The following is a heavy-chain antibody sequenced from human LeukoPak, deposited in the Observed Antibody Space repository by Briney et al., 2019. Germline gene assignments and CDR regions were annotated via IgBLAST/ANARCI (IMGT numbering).Heavy chain of an antibody. CDR2: IYYSGST. V-gene: IGHV4-39*01. CDR3: ARYASGSYYWFDP. J-gene: IGHJ5*02. Sequence: SETLSLTCTVSGGSISSSSYYWGWIRQPPGKGLEWIGSIYYSGSTFYNPSLKSRVTISVDTSKNQFSLKLISVTTADTALYYCARYASGSYYWFDPWGQGTLVTVSS. D-gene: IGHD3-10*01. CDR1: GGSISSSSYY.